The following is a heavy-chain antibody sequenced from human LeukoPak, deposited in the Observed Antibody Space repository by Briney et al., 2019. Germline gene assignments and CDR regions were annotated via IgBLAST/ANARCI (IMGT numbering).Heavy chain of an antibody. V-gene: IGHV4-59*01. CDR1: GGSISSYY. CDR2: IYYSGST. Sequence: SETLSLTCTVSGGSISSYYWSWIRQPPGKGLEWIGYIYYSGSTNYNPSLKSRVTISVDTSKNQFSLKLSSVTAADTAVYYCARDYCSSTSCFKGNFQHWGQGTLVTVSS. J-gene: IGHJ1*01. D-gene: IGHD2-2*01. CDR3: ARDYCSSTSCFKGNFQH.